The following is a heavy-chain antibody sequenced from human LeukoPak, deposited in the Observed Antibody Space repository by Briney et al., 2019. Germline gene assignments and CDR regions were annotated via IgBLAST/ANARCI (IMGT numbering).Heavy chain of an antibody. J-gene: IGHJ4*02. Sequence: GGSLRLSCAASGFTFDDYAMHWVRQAPGKGLEWVSGISWNSGSIGYADSVKGRFTISRDNAKNSLYPQMNSLRAEDTALYYCAKGPRYSSSWYGYWGQGTLVTVSS. CDR3: AKGPRYSSSWYGY. D-gene: IGHD6-13*01. CDR2: ISWNSGSI. V-gene: IGHV3-9*01. CDR1: GFTFDDYA.